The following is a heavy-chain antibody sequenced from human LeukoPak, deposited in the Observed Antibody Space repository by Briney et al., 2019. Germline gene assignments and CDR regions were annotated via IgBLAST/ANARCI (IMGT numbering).Heavy chain of an antibody. CDR2: ISSSSSTI. V-gene: IGHV3-48*01. Sequence: GGSLRLSCAASGFTFSSYSMNWVRQAPGEGLEWVSYISSSSSTIYYADSVKGRFTISRDNSKNTLYLQMNSLRAEDTAVYYCAKSFFGDSGPFSSWGQGTLVTVSS. CDR3: AKSFFGDSGPFSS. CDR1: GFTFSSYS. D-gene: IGHD4-17*01. J-gene: IGHJ5*02.